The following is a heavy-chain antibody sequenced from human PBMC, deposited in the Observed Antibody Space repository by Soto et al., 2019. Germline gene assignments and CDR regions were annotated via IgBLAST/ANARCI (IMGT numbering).Heavy chain of an antibody. D-gene: IGHD3-16*02. CDR2: IVGSSGST. V-gene: IGHV3-53*01. CDR1: GFTVSNSY. J-gene: IGHJ4*02. CDR3: AKGSGGGVIRNTFDY. Sequence: QPGGSLRLSCAVSGFTVSNSYMSWVRQAPGKGLEWVSGIVGSSGSTYYADSVKGRFTISRDNSKNTLYLQMNSLRGEDTAIYFCAKGSGGGVIRNTFDYWGQGTLVTVSS.